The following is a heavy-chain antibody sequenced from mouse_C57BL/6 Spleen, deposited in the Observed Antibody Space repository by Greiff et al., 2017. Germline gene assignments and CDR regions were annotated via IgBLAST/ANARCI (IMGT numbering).Heavy chain of an antibody. J-gene: IGHJ4*01. CDR3: ARSPYMVTYAMDY. CDR2: INPSNGGT. Sequence: QVHVKQPGTELVKPGASVKLSCKASGYTFTSYWMHWVKQRPGQGLEWIGNINPSNGGTNYNEKFKSKATLTVDKSSSTAYMQLSSLTSEDSAVYYCARSPYMVTYAMDYWGQGTSVTVSS. D-gene: IGHD2-2*01. V-gene: IGHV1-53*01. CDR1: GYTFTSYW.